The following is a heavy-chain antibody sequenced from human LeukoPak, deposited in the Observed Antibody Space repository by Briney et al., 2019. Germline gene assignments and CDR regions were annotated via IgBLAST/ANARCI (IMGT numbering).Heavy chain of an antibody. J-gene: IGHJ5*02. CDR3: ARGYSYGYFS. CDR1: GFTFNNYA. V-gene: IGHV3-23*01. D-gene: IGHD5-18*01. CDR2: ISGSGGTT. Sequence: PGGSLRLSCAASGFTFNNYAMNWVRQAPGKGLEWVSVISGSGGTTYYADSVKGRFTISRDNAKNTLYLQMNSLRAEDTAVYYCARGYSYGYFSWGQGTLVTVSS.